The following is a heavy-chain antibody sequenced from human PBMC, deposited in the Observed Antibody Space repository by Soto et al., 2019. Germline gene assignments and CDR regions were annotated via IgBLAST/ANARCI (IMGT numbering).Heavy chain of an antibody. CDR1: GFNFNKYA. J-gene: IGHJ4*02. CDR3: ATEGEVTPKYLDF. V-gene: IGHV3-30-3*01. Sequence: PGGSLRLSCAASGFNFNKYAMHCVRQAPGKGLEWVSIISPDGSNENYADSVKGRFTISRDNAKNSLYLQMNSLKAEDTAVYYCATEGEVTPKYLDFWGQGTLVTVSS. D-gene: IGHD4-4*01. CDR2: ISPDGSNE.